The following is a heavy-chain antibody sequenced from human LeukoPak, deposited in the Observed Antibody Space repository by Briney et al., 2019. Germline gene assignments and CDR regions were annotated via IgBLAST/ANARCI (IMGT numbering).Heavy chain of an antibody. J-gene: IGHJ4*02. CDR3: ARERGSGSSTLDY. CDR2: INPSGGST. D-gene: IGHD1-26*01. V-gene: IGHV1-46*01. Sequence: GASLKVSCKASGYTFTSDYMHWGRQAPGQGLEWMGIINPSGGSTSYAQKFQGRVTMTRDMSTSTVYMELSSLRSEDTAVYYCARERGSGSSTLDYWGQGTLVTVSS. CDR1: GYTFTSDY.